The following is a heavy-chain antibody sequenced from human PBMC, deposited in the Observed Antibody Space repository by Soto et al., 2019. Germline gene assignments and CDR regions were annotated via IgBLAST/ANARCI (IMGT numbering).Heavy chain of an antibody. CDR1: GFTFSSYG. CDR2: ISYDGSNK. CDR3: AKGGGGHIVVVTARVY. J-gene: IGHJ4*02. Sequence: QVQLVESGGGVVQPGRSLRLSCAASGFTFSSYGMHWVRQAPGKGLEWVAVISYDGSNKYYADSVKGRFTISRDNSKKTRYRQMNSLGAEDTGGYYCAKGGGGHIVVVTARVYWGQGTLVTVSS. D-gene: IGHD2-21*02. V-gene: IGHV3-30*18.